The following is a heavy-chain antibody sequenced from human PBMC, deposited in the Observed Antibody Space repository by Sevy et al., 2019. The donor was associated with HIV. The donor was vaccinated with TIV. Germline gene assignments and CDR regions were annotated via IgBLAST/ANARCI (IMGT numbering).Heavy chain of an antibody. J-gene: IGHJ4*02. CDR1: GDSINTYY. D-gene: IGHD2-15*01. CDR3: ARLRWDLVVGAGATAGCYFDS. Sequence: SETLSLTCTVSGDSINTYYWSWIRQPPGKGLEWIGYVSHSGNTNYNPSLKSRVTMSVDTSTKQFSLKVKSVTAADTAVYYCARLRWDLVVGAGATAGCYFDSWGQGTLVTVSS. CDR2: VSHSGNT. V-gene: IGHV4-59*08.